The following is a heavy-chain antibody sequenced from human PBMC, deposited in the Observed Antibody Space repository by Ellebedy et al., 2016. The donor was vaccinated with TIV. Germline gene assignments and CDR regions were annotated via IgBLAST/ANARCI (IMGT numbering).Heavy chain of an antibody. J-gene: IGHJ4*02. CDR1: GFTFSSYW. V-gene: IGHV3-21*01. CDR2: ISSSSSYI. D-gene: IGHD2-2*01. CDR3: ARDDRYCSSTSCFITGVFDY. Sequence: GGSLRLXXAASGFTFSSYWMSWVRQAPGKGLEWVSSISSSSSYIYYADSVKGRFTISRDNAKNSLYLQLNSLRAEDTAVYYCARDDRYCSSTSCFITGVFDYWGQGTLVTVSS.